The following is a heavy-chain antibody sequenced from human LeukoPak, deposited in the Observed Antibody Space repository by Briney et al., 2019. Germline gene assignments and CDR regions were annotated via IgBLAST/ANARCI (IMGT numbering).Heavy chain of an antibody. J-gene: IGHJ4*02. CDR1: GFTFSSSA. CDR2: ISNNGGYT. D-gene: IGHD4-23*01. CDR3: AKTMSTVITHFDY. Sequence: GGSLRLSCAASGFTFSSSAMSWVRQAPGKGLEWVSAISNNGGYTYYADSVQGRFTISRDNSKSTLCLQMNSLRAEDTAVYYCAKTMSTVITHFDYWGQGTLVTVSS. V-gene: IGHV3-23*01.